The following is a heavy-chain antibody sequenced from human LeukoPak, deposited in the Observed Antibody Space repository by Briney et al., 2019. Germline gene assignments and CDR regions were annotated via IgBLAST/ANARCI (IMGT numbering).Heavy chain of an antibody. Sequence: GGSLRLSCAASGFTFSSYAMSWVRQAPGKGLEWVSSISSSSSYIYYADSVKGRFTISRDNAKNSLYLQMNSLRAEDTAVYYCARDPTVGDYYYYGMDVWGQGTTVTVSS. CDR2: ISSSSSYI. V-gene: IGHV3-21*01. D-gene: IGHD4-11*01. CDR1: GFTFSSYA. CDR3: ARDPTVGDYYYYGMDV. J-gene: IGHJ6*02.